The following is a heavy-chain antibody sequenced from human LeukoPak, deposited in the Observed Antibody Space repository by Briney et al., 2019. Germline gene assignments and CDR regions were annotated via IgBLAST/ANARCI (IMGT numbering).Heavy chain of an antibody. CDR2: ISSASGSI. CDR3: AKALTLRHDPY. J-gene: IGHJ4*02. CDR1: GFTFSDYS. V-gene: IGHV3-48*01. Sequence: GGSLRLSCAASGFTFSDYSMQWVRQAPGKGLEWISYISSASGSIYYADSVKGRFTISRDNSKNTLYLQMNSLRAEDTAVYYCAKALTLRHDPYWGQGTLVTVSS. D-gene: IGHD5-12*01.